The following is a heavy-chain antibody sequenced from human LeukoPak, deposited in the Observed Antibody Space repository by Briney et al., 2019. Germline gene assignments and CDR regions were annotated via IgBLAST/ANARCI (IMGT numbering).Heavy chain of an antibody. Sequence: GASVKVSCKASGYTFTSYDINWVRQATGQGLEWMGWMNPNSGNTGYAQKFQGRVTMTRNTSISTAYMELSSLRSEDTAVYYCARGSSSSWYEGYYYYYMDVWGKGTTVTVSS. V-gene: IGHV1-8*01. CDR2: MNPNSGNT. D-gene: IGHD6-13*01. J-gene: IGHJ6*03. CDR1: GYTFTSYD. CDR3: ARGSSSSWYEGYYYYYMDV.